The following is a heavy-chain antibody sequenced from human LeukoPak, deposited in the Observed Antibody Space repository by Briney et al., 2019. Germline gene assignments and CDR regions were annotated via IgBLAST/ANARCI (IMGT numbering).Heavy chain of an antibody. V-gene: IGHV6-1*01. Sequence: SQTLSLTCAISGDSVSSNSVGWNWIRQSPSRGLEWLGRTYYRSNWYNDYALSVKSRITIDRDTSKNQFSLQLNSVTPEDTAVYYCAREVAVAGPFDYWGQGILVSVSS. D-gene: IGHD6-19*01. CDR1: GDSVSSNSVG. CDR2: TYYRSNWYN. CDR3: AREVAVAGPFDY. J-gene: IGHJ4*02.